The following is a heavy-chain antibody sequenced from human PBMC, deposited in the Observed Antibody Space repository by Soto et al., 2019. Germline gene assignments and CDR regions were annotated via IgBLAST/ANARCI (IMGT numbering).Heavy chain of an antibody. J-gene: IGHJ4*02. CDR3: ARVGGIYYGSASEGY. CDR2: IIPIFGTA. Sequence: SVKVSCKASGGTFSSYAISWVRQAPGQGLERMGGIIPIFGTANYAQKFQGRVTITADKSTSTAYMELSSLRSEDTAVYYCARVGGIYYGSASEGYWGQGTLVTVSS. CDR1: GGTFSSYA. V-gene: IGHV1-69*06. D-gene: IGHD3-10*01.